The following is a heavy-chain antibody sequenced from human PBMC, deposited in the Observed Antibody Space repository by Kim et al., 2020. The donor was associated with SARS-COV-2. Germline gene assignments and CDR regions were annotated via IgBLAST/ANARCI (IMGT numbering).Heavy chain of an antibody. J-gene: IGHJ3*02. CDR1: GFTFSSYA. CDR2: ISSNGGST. D-gene: IGHD6-13*01. V-gene: IGHV3-64D*06. CDR3: VKDLGAAASTRGELGSSDAFDI. Sequence: GGSLRLSCSASGFTFSSYAMHWVRQAPGKGLEYVSAISSNGGSTYYADSVKGRFTISRDNSKNTLYLQMSSLRAEDTAVYYCVKDLGAAASTRGELGSSDAFDIWGQGTMVTVSS.